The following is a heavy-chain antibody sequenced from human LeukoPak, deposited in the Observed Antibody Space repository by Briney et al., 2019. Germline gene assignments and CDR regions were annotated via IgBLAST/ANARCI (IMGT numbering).Heavy chain of an antibody. D-gene: IGHD3-3*01. J-gene: IGHJ6*03. CDR1: GGSFSGYY. V-gene: IGHV4-34*01. Sequence: SETLSLTCAVYGGSFSGYYWGWIRQPPGKGLEWIGSIYYSGSTYYNPSLKSRVTISVDTSKNQFSLKLSSVTAADTAVYYCARGGSGYSSIYYYYMDVWGKGTTVTVSS. CDR3: ARGGSGYSSIYYYYMDV. CDR2: IYYSGST.